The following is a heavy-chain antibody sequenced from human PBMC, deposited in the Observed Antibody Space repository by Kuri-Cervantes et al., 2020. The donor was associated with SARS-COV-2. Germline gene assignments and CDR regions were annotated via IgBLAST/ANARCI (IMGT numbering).Heavy chain of an antibody. D-gene: IGHD4-17*01. CDR2: ISSSGSTI. CDR1: GFTFSSYG. J-gene: IGHJ3*02. CDR3: ARARFDAFDI. Sequence: GGSLRLSCAASGFTFSSYGMHRVRQAPGKGLEWVSYISSSGSTIYYADSVKGRFTISRDNAKNSLYLQMNSLRAEDTAVYYCARARFDAFDIWGQGTMVTVSS. V-gene: IGHV3-48*04.